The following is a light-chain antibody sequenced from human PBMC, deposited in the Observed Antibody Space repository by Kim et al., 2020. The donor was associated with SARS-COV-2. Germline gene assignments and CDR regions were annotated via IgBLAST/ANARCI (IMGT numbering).Light chain of an antibody. CDR3: QQYNNWPPLT. Sequence: SPGERATLTGRASQSVSSNLAWYQQKPGQAPGPLIYGASTRATGIPARFSGSGSGTELTLTISSLQSEDFAVYYCQQYNNWPPLTFGGGTKVDIK. CDR1: QSVSSN. V-gene: IGKV3-15*01. J-gene: IGKJ4*01. CDR2: GAS.